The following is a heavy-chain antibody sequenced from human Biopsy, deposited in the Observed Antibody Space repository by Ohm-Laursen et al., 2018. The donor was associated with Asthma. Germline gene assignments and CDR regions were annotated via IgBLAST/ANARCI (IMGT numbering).Heavy chain of an antibody. CDR2: ISYDGSNK. V-gene: IGHV3-30*03. D-gene: IGHD2-21*02. Sequence: SLRLSCSASGFTFSSYGMHWVRQAPGKGLEWVAVISYDGSNKYYADSVQGRFTISRDNSKNTLYLQMNSLRAEDTAVYYCASYEVVTSILPLDVWGQGTTVTVSS. J-gene: IGHJ6*02. CDR3: ASYEVVTSILPLDV. CDR1: GFTFSSYG.